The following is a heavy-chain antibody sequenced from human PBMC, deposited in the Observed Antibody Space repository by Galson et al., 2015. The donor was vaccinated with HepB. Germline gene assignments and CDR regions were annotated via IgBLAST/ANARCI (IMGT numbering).Heavy chain of an antibody. J-gene: IGHJ5*02. CDR2: ISSNGGST. V-gene: IGHV3-64D*06. Sequence: SLRLSCAASGFTFSSYAMHWVRQAPGKGLEYVSAISSNGGSTYYADSVKGRFTISRDNSKNTLYLQMSSLRAEDTAVYYCVKEYSSSSRGWWFDPWGQGTLVTVSS. CDR3: VKEYSSSSRGWWFDP. D-gene: IGHD6-6*01. CDR1: GFTFSSYA.